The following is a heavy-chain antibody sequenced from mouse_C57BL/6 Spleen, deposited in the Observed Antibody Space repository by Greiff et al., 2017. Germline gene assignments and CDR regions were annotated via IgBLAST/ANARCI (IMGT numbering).Heavy chain of an antibody. J-gene: IGHJ1*03. CDR2: ISDGGSYT. V-gene: IGHV5-4*03. CDR1: GFTFSSYA. D-gene: IGHD2-5*01. Sequence: EVMLVESGGGLVKPGGSLKLSCAASGFTFSSYAMSWVRQTPEKRLEWVATISDGGSYTYYPDNVKGRFTISRDNAKNNLYLQMSHLKSEDTAMYYCARAYYSNRNWYFDVWGTGTTVTVSS. CDR3: ARAYYSNRNWYFDV.